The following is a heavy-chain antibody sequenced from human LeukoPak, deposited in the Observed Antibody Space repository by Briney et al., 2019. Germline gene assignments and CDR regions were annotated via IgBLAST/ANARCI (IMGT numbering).Heavy chain of an antibody. Sequence: SETLSLTCAVYSGSFSGYYWSWIRQPPGKGLEWIGEINHSGSTNYNPSLKSRVTISVDTSKNQFSLKLSSVTAADTAVYYCARGRTVTTFDYWGQGTLVTVSS. V-gene: IGHV4-34*01. CDR3: ARGRTVTTFDY. CDR2: INHSGST. D-gene: IGHD4-17*01. J-gene: IGHJ4*02. CDR1: SGSFSGYY.